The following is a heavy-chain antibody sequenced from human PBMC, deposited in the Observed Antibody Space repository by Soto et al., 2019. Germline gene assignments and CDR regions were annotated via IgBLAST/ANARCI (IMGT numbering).Heavy chain of an antibody. Sequence: QVQLVQSGAEVKKPGSSVKVSCKASGYTFTSYGISWVRQAPGQGLEWMGWNSAYNGNTNYAQKPQGRVTMTTDTSTSTAYMEVRSLSSDDPAVYYGARANTQWELLRDYWGQGTLVTVSS. CDR2: NSAYNGNT. V-gene: IGHV1-18*01. CDR1: GYTFTSYG. D-gene: IGHD1-26*01. CDR3: ARANTQWELLRDY. J-gene: IGHJ4*02.